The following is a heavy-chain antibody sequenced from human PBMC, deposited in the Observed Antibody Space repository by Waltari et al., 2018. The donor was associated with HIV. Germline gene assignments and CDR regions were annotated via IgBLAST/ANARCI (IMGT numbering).Heavy chain of an antibody. J-gene: IGHJ3*02. CDR2: ISPHSGCT. D-gene: IGHD6-19*01. CDR1: GYTFTGYY. Sequence: QVQLVQSGAAVKKPGASVKVSCKASGYTFTGYYMHWVRQAPGQGFEWMGRISPHSGCTTYAQKCRGRVTMTRDTSISTAYMELSRLRSDDTAVYYCARDAGAGTGPAGAFDIWGQGTMVTVSS. V-gene: IGHV1-2*06. CDR3: ARDAGAGTGPAGAFDI.